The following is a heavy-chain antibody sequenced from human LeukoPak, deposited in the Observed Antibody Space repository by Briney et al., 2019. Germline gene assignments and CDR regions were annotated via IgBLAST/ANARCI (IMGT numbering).Heavy chain of an antibody. CDR2: VNSDETTT. V-gene: IGHV3-74*01. CDR3: VRYCSHISCQPYGMDV. J-gene: IGHJ6*04. CDR1: GFTFSDYW. D-gene: IGHD2-15*01. Sequence: GGSLTLSCAASGFTFSDYWMHWVRQAPGKALVCVSHVNSDETTTNYADSVKGRFTISRDNAKNTLFQQMNSLRAEATAVYYCVRYCSHISCQPYGMDVWGKGTTVTVSS.